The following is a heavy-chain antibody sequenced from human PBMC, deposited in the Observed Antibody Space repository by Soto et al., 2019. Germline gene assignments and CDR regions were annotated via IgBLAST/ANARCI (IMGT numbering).Heavy chain of an antibody. J-gene: IGHJ4*02. Sequence: PGGSLRLSCAASGFIFSNYAMSWVRQAPGKGLEWVSAISGDSDSTSYADAVKGRFTISRDNSKNTLYLQMNSLRDEDTAVYYCAIAGIKSISHLSYGYWGQGALVTVSS. CDR3: AIAGIKSISHLSYGY. D-gene: IGHD3-10*01. V-gene: IGHV3-23*01. CDR2: ISGDSDST. CDR1: GFIFSNYA.